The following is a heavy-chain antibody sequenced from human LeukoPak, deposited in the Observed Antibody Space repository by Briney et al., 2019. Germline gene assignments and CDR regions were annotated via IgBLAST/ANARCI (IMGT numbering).Heavy chain of an antibody. CDR3: AKGWYCSGSSCYHTNYFDY. J-gene: IGHJ4*02. CDR1: GFTFSSYA. CDR2: ISGSGGST. Sequence: GGSLRLSCAASGFTFSSYAMSWVRQAPGKGLEWVSAISGSGGSTYYADSVKGRFTISRDNSKNTLYLQMNSLRAEDTAVYYCAKGWYCSGSSCYHTNYFDYWGQGTLVTVSS. V-gene: IGHV3-23*01. D-gene: IGHD2-15*01.